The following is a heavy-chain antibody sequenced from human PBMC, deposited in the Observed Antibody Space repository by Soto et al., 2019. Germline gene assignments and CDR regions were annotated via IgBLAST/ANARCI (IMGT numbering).Heavy chain of an antibody. CDR2: IYHSGST. CDR3: ARFSMIVVVIPDY. V-gene: IGHV4-38-2*01. CDR1: GYSISSGYY. D-gene: IGHD3-22*01. J-gene: IGHJ4*02. Sequence: PSETLSLTCAVSGYSISSGYYWGWIRQPPGKGLEWIGSIYHSGSTYYNPSLKSRVTIPVDTSKNQFSLKLSSVTAADTAVYYCARFSMIVVVIPDYWGQGTLVTVSS.